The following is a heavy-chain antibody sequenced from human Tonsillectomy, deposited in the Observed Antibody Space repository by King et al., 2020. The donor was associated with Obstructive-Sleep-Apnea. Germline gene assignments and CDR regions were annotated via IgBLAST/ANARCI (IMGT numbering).Heavy chain of an antibody. V-gene: IGHV3-48*04. CDR2: ISSSSSTI. CDR3: ASVVALYYGMDV. J-gene: IGHJ6*02. Sequence: VQLVESGGGLVQPGGSLRLSCAASGFTFSSYSMNWVRQAPGKGLEWVSYISSSSSTIYYAASVKGRFTISRDNAKNSLYLQMNSLRAEDTAVYHFASVVALYYGMDVWGQGTTVTVSS. CDR1: GFTFSSYS. D-gene: IGHD2-15*01.